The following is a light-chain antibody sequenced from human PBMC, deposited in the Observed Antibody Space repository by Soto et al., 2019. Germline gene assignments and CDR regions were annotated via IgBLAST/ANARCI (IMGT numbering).Light chain of an antibody. CDR2: DVY. V-gene: IGLV2-14*03. CDR1: SSDVGGYNF. J-gene: IGLJ1*01. CDR3: SSYTSNTTSYV. Sequence: QSALTQPASVSGSPGQSITISCTGTSSDVGGYNFVSWYQQQPDKAPKLMIYDVYNRPSGVSNRFSGSKSGNTASLTISGLQAEDEADYYCSSYTSNTTSYVFGTGTKVTVL.